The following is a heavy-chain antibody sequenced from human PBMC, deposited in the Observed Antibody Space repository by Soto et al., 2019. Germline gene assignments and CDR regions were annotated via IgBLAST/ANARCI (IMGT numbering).Heavy chain of an antibody. Sequence: AASVKVSCKASGNTFTSYYMHWVRQAPGQGLEWMGIINPSGGSTSYAQKFQGRVTMTRDTSTSTVYMELSSLRSEDTAVYYCARVPRMIDDAFDIWGQGTMVTVSS. CDR2: INPSGGST. D-gene: IGHD3-22*01. CDR3: ARVPRMIDDAFDI. J-gene: IGHJ3*02. V-gene: IGHV1-46*01. CDR1: GNTFTSYY.